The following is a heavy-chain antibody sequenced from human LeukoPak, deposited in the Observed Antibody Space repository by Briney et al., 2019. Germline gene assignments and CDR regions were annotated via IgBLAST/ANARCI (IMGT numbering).Heavy chain of an antibody. V-gene: IGHV4-31*03. CDR1: GGSISSGGYY. CDR2: IYYSGST. D-gene: IGHD3-10*01. Sequence: SQTLSLTCTVSGGSISSGGYYWSWIRQHPGKGLEWIGYIYYSGSTYYNPSLKSRVTISVDTSKNQFSLKLSSVTAADTAVYYCARVDALYYYGSGQFDYWGQGTLVTVSS. J-gene: IGHJ4*02. CDR3: ARVDALYYYGSGQFDY.